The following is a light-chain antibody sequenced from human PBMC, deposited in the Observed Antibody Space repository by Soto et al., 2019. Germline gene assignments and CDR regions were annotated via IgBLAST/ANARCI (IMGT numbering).Light chain of an antibody. Sequence: QSALTQPASVSGSPGQSITISCTGTSSDVGGYNHVSWYQQHPGKAPKLMIYEVSNRPSGVSNRLSGSKSGNTASLTISGLQAEDEADYYCSSYTRSSTWVFGGGTKLTVL. J-gene: IGLJ3*02. CDR1: SSDVGGYNH. CDR2: EVS. CDR3: SSYTRSSTWV. V-gene: IGLV2-14*01.